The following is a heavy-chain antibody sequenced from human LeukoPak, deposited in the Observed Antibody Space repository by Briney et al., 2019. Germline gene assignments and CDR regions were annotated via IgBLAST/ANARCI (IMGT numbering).Heavy chain of an antibody. CDR3: AKFMGALDS. J-gene: IGHJ4*02. D-gene: IGHD1-26*01. CDR2: ISGSGDNT. CDR1: GFTFSSYA. Sequence: GGSLRLSCAASGFTFSSYAMSWVRQAPGKGLEWVSAISGSGDNTYYADSVRGRFTISRDNSKNTLYLQMNSLRAEDTAVYYCAKFMGALDSWGQGTLVTVSS. V-gene: IGHV3-23*01.